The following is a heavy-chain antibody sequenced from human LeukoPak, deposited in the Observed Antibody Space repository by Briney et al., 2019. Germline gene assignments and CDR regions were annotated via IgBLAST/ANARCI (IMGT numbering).Heavy chain of an antibody. J-gene: IGHJ6*03. CDR1: GGSFSGYY. D-gene: IGHD6-6*01. CDR3: ARVWSSIAAPYYYYMDV. CDR2: INHSGST. Sequence: PSETLSLTCAVYGGSFSGYYWSWIRHPPGKGLERIGEINHSGSTNYNPSLKSRVTISVDTSKNQFSLKLSSVTAADTAVYYCARVWSSIAAPYYYYMDVWGKGTTVTVSS. V-gene: IGHV4-34*01.